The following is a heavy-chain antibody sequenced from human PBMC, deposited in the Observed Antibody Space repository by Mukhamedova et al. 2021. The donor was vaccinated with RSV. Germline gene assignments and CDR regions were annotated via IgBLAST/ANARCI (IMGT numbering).Heavy chain of an antibody. V-gene: IGHV3-48*03. CDR3: ARVLGYYDSSGYYYYYYGMDV. Sequence: YADSVKGRFTISRDNAKNSLYLQMNSLRAEDTAVYYCARVLGYYDSSGYYYYYYGMDVWGQGTTVTVSS. J-gene: IGHJ6*02. D-gene: IGHD3-22*01.